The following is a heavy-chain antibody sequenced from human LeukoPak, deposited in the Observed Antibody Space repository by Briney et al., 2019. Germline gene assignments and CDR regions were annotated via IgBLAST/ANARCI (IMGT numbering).Heavy chain of an antibody. CDR3: VRVYCSPGSCLELDY. CDR2: INPRDRST. J-gene: IGHJ4*02. V-gene: IGHV1-46*01. CDR1: GYTFSSYF. Sequence: GASVKVSCKASGYTFSSYFIQWVREAPGQGLEWRGIINPRDRSTSYAQKFQGRVTMTRDTSTSTVYMDLSSLTFEDTAVYYCVRVYCSPGSCLELDYWGQGTLVTVSS. D-gene: IGHD2-15*01.